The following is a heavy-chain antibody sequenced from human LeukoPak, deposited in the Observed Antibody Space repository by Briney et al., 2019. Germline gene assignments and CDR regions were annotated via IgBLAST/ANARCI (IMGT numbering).Heavy chain of an antibody. CDR2: IYYSGST. J-gene: IGHJ4*02. D-gene: IGHD4-17*01. V-gene: IGHV4-39*07. Sequence: SETLSLTCTVSGGSMSSSSYYWGWIRQPPGKGLEWIGSIYYSGSTYQNPSLKSRVTISVDTSKNQFSLKLSSVTAADTTVYYCARVPTVTFFDYWGQGTLVTVSS. CDR1: GGSMSSSSYY. CDR3: ARVPTVTFFDY.